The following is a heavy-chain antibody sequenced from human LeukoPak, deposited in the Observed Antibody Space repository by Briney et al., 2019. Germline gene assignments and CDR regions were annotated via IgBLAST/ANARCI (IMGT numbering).Heavy chain of an antibody. CDR3: ARAYLYYDILTGYHSYYGMDV. CDR2: INPNSGGT. D-gene: IGHD3-9*01. J-gene: IGHJ6*02. V-gene: IGHV1-2*02. CDR1: GYTFTNYG. Sequence: ASVKVSCKASGYTFTNYGITWVRQAPGQGLEWMGWINPNSGGTNYAQKFQGRVTMTRDTSISTAYMELSRLRSDDTAVYYCARAYLYYDILTGYHSYYGMDVWGQGTTVTVSS.